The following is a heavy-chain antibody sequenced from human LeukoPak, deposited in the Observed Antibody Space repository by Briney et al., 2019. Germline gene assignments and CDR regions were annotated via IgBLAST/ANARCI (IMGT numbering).Heavy chain of an antibody. CDR3: ARARLDHDYGDYSLDY. V-gene: IGHV4-34*01. CDR2: INHSGST. Sequence: PSETLSLACAVYGGSFSGYYWSWIRQPPGKGLEWIGEINHSGSTNYNPSLKSRVTISVDTSKNQFSLKLSSVTAADTAVYYCARARLDHDYGDYSLDYWGQGTLVTVSS. CDR1: GGSFSGYY. D-gene: IGHD4-17*01. J-gene: IGHJ4*02.